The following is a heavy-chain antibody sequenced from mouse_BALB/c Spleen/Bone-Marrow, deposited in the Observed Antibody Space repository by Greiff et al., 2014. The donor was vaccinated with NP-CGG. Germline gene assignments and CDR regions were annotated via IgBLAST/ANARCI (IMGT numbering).Heavy chain of an antibody. V-gene: IGHV1S137*01. CDR3: AREAGPWYFDV. J-gene: IGHJ1*01. Sequence: QVQLQQPGAELVRPGVSVKISCKGSGYTFTDYAVYWVKQSHAKSLEWIGIISTYYGDASYNQKFKGKATMTVDKSSSTAYMELARLTSEDSAIYYCAREAGPWYFDVWGAGTTVTVSS. CDR1: GYTFTDYA. CDR2: ISTYYGDA.